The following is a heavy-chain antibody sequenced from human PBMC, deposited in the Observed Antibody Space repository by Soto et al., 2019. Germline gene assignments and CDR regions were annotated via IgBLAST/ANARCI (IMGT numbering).Heavy chain of an antibody. CDR2: LDWDDDK. J-gene: IGHJ3*02. CDR3: ARGTRYYYYSSGYYFRNAFDI. V-gene: IGHV2-70*01. Sequence: ESGPTLVNPTQTLTLTCTFSGFSLSTSGMCVSWIRQPPGKALEWLALLDWDDDKYYSTSLKTWLKLSMDNSKNQVVLTMTNMDPVDTAMYYCARGTRYYYYSSGYYFRNAFDIWGQGTMVTVSS. CDR1: GFSLSTSGMC. D-gene: IGHD3-22*01.